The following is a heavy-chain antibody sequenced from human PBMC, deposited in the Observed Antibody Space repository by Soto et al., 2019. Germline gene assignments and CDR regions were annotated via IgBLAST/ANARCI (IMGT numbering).Heavy chain of an antibody. CDR3: ARDHRRYSYGEYYFDY. Sequence: PGGSLILPCASSGFTFSSYSMHWVCQAPGKGLEWVAVISYDGSNKYYADSVKGRFTISRDNAKNSLYLQMNSLRAEDTAVYYCARDHRRYSYGEYYFDYWGQGTLVNVSS. V-gene: IGHV3-30-3*01. CDR1: GFTFSSYS. CDR2: ISYDGSNK. D-gene: IGHD5-18*01. J-gene: IGHJ4*02.